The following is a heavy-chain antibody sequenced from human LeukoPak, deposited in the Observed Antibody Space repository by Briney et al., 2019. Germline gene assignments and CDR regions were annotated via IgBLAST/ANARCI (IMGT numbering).Heavy chain of an antibody. D-gene: IGHD3-10*01. V-gene: IGHV3-23*01. CDR1: GFTFSTYA. CDR3: ALNGSGSYF. CDR2: ISGSGGST. Sequence: GGSLRLSCAASGFTFSTYAISWVRQAPGKGLEWVSAISGSGGSTYYADSVKGRFTISRDNSKNTLYPQMNSLRAEDTAVYYCALNGSGSYFWGQGTTVTVSS. J-gene: IGHJ6*02.